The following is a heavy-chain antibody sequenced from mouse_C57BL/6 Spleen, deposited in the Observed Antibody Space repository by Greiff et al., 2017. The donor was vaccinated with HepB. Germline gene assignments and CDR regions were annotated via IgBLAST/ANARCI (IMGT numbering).Heavy chain of an antibody. Sequence: VQLQQSGAELVKPGASVKISCKASGYAFSSYWMNWVKQRPGQGLEWIGQIYPGDGDTNYNGKFKGKATLTADKSSSTAYMQLSSLTSEDSAVYDCGRSGYYGSDYWGQGTTLTVSS. D-gene: IGHD1-2*01. CDR1: GYAFSSYW. J-gene: IGHJ2*01. V-gene: IGHV1-80*01. CDR2: IYPGDGDT. CDR3: GRSGYYGSDY.